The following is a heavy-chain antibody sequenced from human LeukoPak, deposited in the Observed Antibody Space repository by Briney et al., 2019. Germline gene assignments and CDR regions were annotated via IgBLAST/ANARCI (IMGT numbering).Heavy chain of an antibody. CDR1: GYTFTSYG. J-gene: IGHJ4*02. CDR3: AIVFHIVNTRFGDDY. CDR2: INPKSAGT. D-gene: IGHD5-12*01. Sequence: ASVKVSCKASGYTFTSYGISWVRQAPGQVLEWMGWINPKSAGTNYAQKFQGRLTMTRDTSISTAYMELSRLRSDDTAVYYCAIVFHIVNTRFGDDYWGQGTLVTVSS. V-gene: IGHV1-2*02.